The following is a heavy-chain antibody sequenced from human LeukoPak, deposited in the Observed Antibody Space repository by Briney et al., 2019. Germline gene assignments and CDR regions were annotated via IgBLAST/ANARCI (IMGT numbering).Heavy chain of an antibody. Sequence: GASVTVSCKASGYTFTGYYMHWVRQAPGQGLEWMGWMNPNSGNTGYAQKFQGRVTITRNTSISTAYMELSSLRAEDTAVYYCARGSRLRWSKSPPYYFDYWGQGTLVTVSS. V-gene: IGHV1-8*03. CDR2: MNPNSGNT. D-gene: IGHD4-23*01. CDR3: ARGSRLRWSKSPPYYFDY. CDR1: GYTFTGYY. J-gene: IGHJ4*02.